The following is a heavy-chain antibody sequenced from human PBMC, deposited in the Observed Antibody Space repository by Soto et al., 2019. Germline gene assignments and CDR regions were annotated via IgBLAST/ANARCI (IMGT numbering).Heavy chain of an antibody. Sequence: GGALRLSCASSRFNFSIYVMDWVRQARGKGLEWVAVISYDGSNKYYADCVKGRFTISRDNSKNTLYLQMNSLRAEDTAVYYCAKDNEDSGITYYYYGMDVWGQGTPVTVSS. D-gene: IGHD3-10*01. CDR2: ISYDGSNK. CDR3: AKDNEDSGITYYYYGMDV. CDR1: RFNFSIYV. V-gene: IGHV3-30*18. J-gene: IGHJ6*01.